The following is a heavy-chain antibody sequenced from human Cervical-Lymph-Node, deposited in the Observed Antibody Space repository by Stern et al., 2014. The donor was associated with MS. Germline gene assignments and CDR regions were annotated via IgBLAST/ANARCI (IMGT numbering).Heavy chain of an antibody. Sequence: VQLVESGPGLVKPSETLSLTCTVSGGAISSSPYYWAWLRQPPGKGLEWIGNIYYSGFTYYSPSLNSRITISVKTSKNPFSLLLSSVTAADPAVYYCARHDSVPRPSQLYSARDRGPGYFDYWGQGTLVTVSS. CDR1: GGAISSSPYY. CDR3: ARHDSVPRPSQLYSARDRGPGYFDY. CDR2: IYYSGFT. D-gene: IGHD1-26*01. V-gene: IGHV4-39*01. J-gene: IGHJ4*02.